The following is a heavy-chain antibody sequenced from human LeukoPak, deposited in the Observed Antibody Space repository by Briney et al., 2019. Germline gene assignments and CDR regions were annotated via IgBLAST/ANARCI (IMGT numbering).Heavy chain of an antibody. CDR1: GGSISSYY. Sequence: SETLSLTCTVSGGSISSYYWSWIRQPPGKGLEWIGYIYYSGSTNYNPSLKSRVTISVDTSKNQFSLKLSSVTAADTAVYYCARLHYYDSSGYYVNYYFDYWGQGTLVTVSS. V-gene: IGHV4-59*08. J-gene: IGHJ4*02. CDR2: IYYSGST. D-gene: IGHD3-22*01. CDR3: ARLHYYDSSGYYVNYYFDY.